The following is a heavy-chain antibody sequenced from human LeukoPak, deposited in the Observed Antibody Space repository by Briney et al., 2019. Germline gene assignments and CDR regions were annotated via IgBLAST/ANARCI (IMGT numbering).Heavy chain of an antibody. CDR1: GFSFSSYG. CDR3: TRERGSCWDGGNDY. J-gene: IGHJ4*02. Sequence: GGSLRLSCAASGFSFSSYGMYWVRHAPGKGLGWVAVVWYDGSNKYYADSVKGRFPIPRQNSKNPLYLQMNRLRDDDTAVYYCTRERGSCWDGGNDYWGQGTRDPLPS. D-gene: IGHD2-15*01. V-gene: IGHV3-33*01. CDR2: VWYDGSNK.